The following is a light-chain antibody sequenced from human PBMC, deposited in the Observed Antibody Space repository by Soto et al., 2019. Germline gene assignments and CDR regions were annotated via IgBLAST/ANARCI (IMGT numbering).Light chain of an antibody. V-gene: IGKV1-39*01. Sequence: DIQMTQSPSSLSASVGDTFTITCRASQTILTYLNWYQQKPGKAPKLLIYAASSLQSGVPSRFSGGGSATDFTLTISSLQPEDFATYYCQQSFGTTWTFGRGTKVDIK. J-gene: IGKJ1*01. CDR1: QTILTY. CDR3: QQSFGTTWT. CDR2: AAS.